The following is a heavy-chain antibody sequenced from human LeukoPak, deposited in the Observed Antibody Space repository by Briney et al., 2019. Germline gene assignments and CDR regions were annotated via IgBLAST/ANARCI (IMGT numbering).Heavy chain of an antibody. D-gene: IGHD1-26*01. CDR1: GFTFDDYA. J-gene: IGHJ4*02. V-gene: IGHV3-43*02. CDR3: AKDADYYHLYYFDY. Sequence: GGSLRLPCAASGFTFDDYAMHWVRQAPGKGLEWVSLISGDGGSTYYADSVKGRFTISRDNSKNSLYLQINSLRTEDTALYYCAKDADYYHLYYFDYWGQGTLVTVSS. CDR2: ISGDGGST.